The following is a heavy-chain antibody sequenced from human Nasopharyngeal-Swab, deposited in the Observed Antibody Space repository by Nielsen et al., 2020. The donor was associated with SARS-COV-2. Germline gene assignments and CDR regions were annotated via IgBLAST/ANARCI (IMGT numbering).Heavy chain of an antibody. D-gene: IGHD3-3*01. V-gene: IGHV1-8*01. CDR1: GYTFTSYD. CDR3: ARLSNYDFWSGYYAYMDV. J-gene: IGHJ6*03. Sequence: ASVKASCKASGYTFTSYDINWVRQATGQGLEWMGWMNPNSGNTGYAQKFQGRVTMTRNTSISTAYMELSSLRSEDTAVYYCARLSNYDFWSGYYAYMDVWGKGTTVTVSS. CDR2: MNPNSGNT.